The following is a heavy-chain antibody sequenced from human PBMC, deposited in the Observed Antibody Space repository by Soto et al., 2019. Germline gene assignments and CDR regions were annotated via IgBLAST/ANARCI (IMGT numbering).Heavy chain of an antibody. J-gene: IGHJ6*03. Sequence: QVQLVESGGGVVQPGRSLRLSCAASGFTFSSYGMHWVRQAPGKGLEWVAVIWYDGSNKYYADSVKGRFTISRDNSNNTLYLQMNSLRAEDTAVYYCARGSGSYYYYYYYMDVWGKGTTVTVSS. D-gene: IGHD3-10*01. CDR1: GFTFSSYG. CDR2: IWYDGSNK. V-gene: IGHV3-33*01. CDR3: ARGSGSYYYYYYYMDV.